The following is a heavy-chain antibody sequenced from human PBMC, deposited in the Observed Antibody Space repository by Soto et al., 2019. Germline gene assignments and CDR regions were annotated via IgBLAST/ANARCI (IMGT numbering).Heavy chain of an antibody. V-gene: IGHV3-23*01. CDR2: ISGSGDKT. CDR1: GFTFKYYA. Sequence: EVQLLQSGGGLAQPGTSLRLSCAASGFTFKYYAMTWVRQAPGTGLEWVSTISGSGDKTDYADSVKGRFRVSRDNSKDTLYLQMDSLRADDTALYYCARESKWYGGQYFQDWGQGTLVTVSS. CDR3: ARESKWYGGQYFQD. D-gene: IGHD2-8*01. J-gene: IGHJ1*01.